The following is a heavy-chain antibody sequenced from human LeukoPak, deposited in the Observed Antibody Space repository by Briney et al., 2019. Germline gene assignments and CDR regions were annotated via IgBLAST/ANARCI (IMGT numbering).Heavy chain of an antibody. D-gene: IGHD6-19*01. CDR1: GFTFSDYY. V-gene: IGHV3-11*04. J-gene: IGHJ5*02. CDR2: ISSSGSTI. CDR3: ARVESSGYSSGWYPHNWFDP. Sequence: GGSLRLSCAASGFTFSDYYMSWIRQAPGKGLEWVSYISSSGSTIYYADSVKGRFTISRDNAKNSLYLQMNSLRAEDTAVYYCARVESSGYSSGWYPHNWFDPWGQGTLVTVSS.